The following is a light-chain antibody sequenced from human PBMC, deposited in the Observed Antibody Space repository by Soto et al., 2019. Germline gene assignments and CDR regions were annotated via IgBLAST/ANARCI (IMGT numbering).Light chain of an antibody. V-gene: IGLV1-40*01. CDR1: SSNIGAGYD. CDR2: GNS. Sequence: QSVLTQPPSVSGAPGQRVTISCTGSSSNIGAGYDVHWYQQLPGTAPKLLIYGNSNRPSGVPDRFSGSKSGTSASLAITGLQAEDEADYYCQSYDSSLSCWWFGGGTKLTVL. J-gene: IGLJ3*02. CDR3: QSYDSSLSCWW.